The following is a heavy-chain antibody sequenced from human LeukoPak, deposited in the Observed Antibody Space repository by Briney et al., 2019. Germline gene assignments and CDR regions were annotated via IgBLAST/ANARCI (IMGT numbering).Heavy chain of an antibody. D-gene: IGHD1-26*01. CDR1: GGSISSSNW. CDR3: ARTYSGSSYFDY. CDR2: IYHSGST. Sequence: SGTLSLTCAVSGGSISSSNWWSWVRQPPEKGLEWIGEIYHSGSTNYNPSLKSRVTISVDKSKNQFSLKMSSVTTADTAMHYCARTYSGSSYFDYWGQGTLVTVSS. V-gene: IGHV4-4*02. J-gene: IGHJ4*02.